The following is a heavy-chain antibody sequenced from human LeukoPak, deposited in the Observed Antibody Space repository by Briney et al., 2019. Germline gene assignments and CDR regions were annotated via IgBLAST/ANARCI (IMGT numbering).Heavy chain of an antibody. CDR3: ARVRDTSGYFDYGY. CDR2: IYPGDSAT. Sequence: PGGSLRLSCKGSGYSFTGYWIGWVRQMPGKGLEWMGIIYPGDSATRYSPSFQGQVTISADRSISTAYLQWSSLKASDTAIYYCARVRDTSGYFDYGYWGQGTLVTVSS. D-gene: IGHD3-22*01. J-gene: IGHJ4*02. V-gene: IGHV5-51*01. CDR1: GYSFTGYW.